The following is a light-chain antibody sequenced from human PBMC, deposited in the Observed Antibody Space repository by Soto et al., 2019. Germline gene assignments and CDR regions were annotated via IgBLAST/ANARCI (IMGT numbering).Light chain of an antibody. CDR3: ASYTTSTTQV. CDR2: AVS. J-gene: IGLJ3*02. CDR1: SSDIGRFDY. V-gene: IGLV2-14*01. Sequence: QSALTQPVSVSASPGQSITISCAGTSSDIGRFDYVSWYQHHPGNAPKLVISAVSRRSSGISDRFSGSKSGNTATLTISGLQAEDEADSYCASYTTSTTQVFGGGTKLTVL.